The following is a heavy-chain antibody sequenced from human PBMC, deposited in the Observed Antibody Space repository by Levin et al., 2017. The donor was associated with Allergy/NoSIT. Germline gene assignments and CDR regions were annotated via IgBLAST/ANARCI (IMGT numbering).Heavy chain of an antibody. Sequence: GESLKISCKGSGYSFTSYWIGWVRQMPGKGLEWMGIIYPGDSDTRYSPSFQGQVTISADKSISTAYLQWSSLKASDTAMYYCARPGTTGTTSETHAFDIWGQGTMVTVSS. D-gene: IGHD1-1*01. V-gene: IGHV5-51*01. J-gene: IGHJ3*02. CDR2: IYPGDSDT. CDR3: ARPGTTGTTSETHAFDI. CDR1: GYSFTSYW.